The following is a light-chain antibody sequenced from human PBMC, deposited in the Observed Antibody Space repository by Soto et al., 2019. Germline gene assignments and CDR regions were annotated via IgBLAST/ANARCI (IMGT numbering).Light chain of an antibody. V-gene: IGKV3-15*01. J-gene: IGKJ1*01. Sequence: IEMTQSPATLSASPGDRATLSCRASQPVNNNLAWYQQKPGQSPRRLLFEVSKRHSGVPDRFSGSGAGTDFTLTISRVEAEDVGIYYCMQATQSHWTFGQGTKVDIK. CDR3: MQATQSHWT. CDR2: EVS. CDR1: QPVNNN.